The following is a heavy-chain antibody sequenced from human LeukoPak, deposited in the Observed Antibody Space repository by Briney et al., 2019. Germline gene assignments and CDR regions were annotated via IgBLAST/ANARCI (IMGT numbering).Heavy chain of an antibody. CDR2: ISGSGGST. CDR1: GFTFSSYA. CDR3: AKVRTGYDFWSGYYQLDYYYYGMDV. V-gene: IGHV3-23*01. D-gene: IGHD3-3*01. Sequence: PGGSLRLSCAASGFTFSSYAMSWVRQAPGKGLEWVSAISGSGGSTYYADSVKGRFTISRDNSKNTLYLQMNSLRAEDTAVYYCAKVRTGYDFWSGYYQLDYYYYGMDVWGQGTTVTVSS. J-gene: IGHJ6*02.